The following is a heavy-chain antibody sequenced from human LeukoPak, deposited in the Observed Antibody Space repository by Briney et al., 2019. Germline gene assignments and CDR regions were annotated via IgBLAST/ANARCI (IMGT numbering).Heavy chain of an antibody. D-gene: IGHD2-2*01. J-gene: IGHJ5*02. CDR2: IYHSGST. Sequence: ASETLSLTCAVSGYSISSGYYWGWIRQPPGQGLEWIGSIYHSGSTYYNPSLKSRVTMSVDTSKNQFSLKLSSVTAADTAVYYCARQRGYCSSTSCFHNWFDPWGQGTLVTVSS. V-gene: IGHV4-38-2*01. CDR3: ARQRGYCSSTSCFHNWFDP. CDR1: GYSISSGYY.